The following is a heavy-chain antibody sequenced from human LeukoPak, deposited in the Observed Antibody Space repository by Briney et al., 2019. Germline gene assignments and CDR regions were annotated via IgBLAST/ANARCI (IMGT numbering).Heavy chain of an antibody. J-gene: IGHJ3*01. V-gene: IGHV3-48*03. CDR1: GFTFSHYE. CDR3: AREFFFDFSTPYSLNAFDF. CDR2: ISPSGTSV. Sequence: PGGSLRLSCAASGFTFSHYEMNWVRQAPGKGLEWLSYISPSGTSVYYADSVKGRFTISRDNAKNSLYLQLNNLRAEDTAVYYCAREFFFDFSTPYSLNAFDFWGPGTMVTVLS. D-gene: IGHD3/OR15-3a*01.